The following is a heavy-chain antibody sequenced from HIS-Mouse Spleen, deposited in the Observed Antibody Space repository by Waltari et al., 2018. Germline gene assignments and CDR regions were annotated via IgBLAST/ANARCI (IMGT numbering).Heavy chain of an antibody. CDR2: IYYSAST. V-gene: IGHV4-39*07. J-gene: IGHJ2*01. CDR1: GGSISSSSYY. Sequence: QLQLQESGPGLVKPSETLSLTCTVSGGSISSSSYYWGWIRQPPGKGLEWIGSIYYSASTHYTPSLKSRVTISVDPSKNRFSLKLSSVTAADTAVYYCAREIPYSSSWYDWYFDLWGRGTLVTVSS. D-gene: IGHD6-13*01. CDR3: AREIPYSSSWYDWYFDL.